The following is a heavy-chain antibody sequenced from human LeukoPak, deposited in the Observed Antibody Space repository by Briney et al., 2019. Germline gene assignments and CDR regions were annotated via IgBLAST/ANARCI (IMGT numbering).Heavy chain of an antibody. V-gene: IGHV4-4*07. Sequence: SETLSLTCTVSGGSISSYYWSWIRQPAGKGLEWIGRIYTSGSTNYNPSLKGRVTMSVDTSKNQFSLKLSSVTAADTAVYYCARASLPPYYGGTYYYYMDVWGKGTTVTVSS. CDR2: IYTSGST. D-gene: IGHD3-16*01. J-gene: IGHJ6*03. CDR1: GGSISSYY. CDR3: ARASLPPYYGGTYYYYMDV.